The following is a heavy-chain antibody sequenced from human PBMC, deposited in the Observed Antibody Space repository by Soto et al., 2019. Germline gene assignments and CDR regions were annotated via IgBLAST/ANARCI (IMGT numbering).Heavy chain of an antibody. Sequence: EVQLLESGGGLVQPGGSLRLSCAASGFTFSSYAMSWVRQAPGKGLEWVSDITGSGGYTFYADSVTGRFTISRDNSKNTRYLQMSSLRAEDTAVYYCAKERYYDILTGPENYYYHYGMDVWGQGTTVTVAS. CDR3: AKERYYDILTGPENYYYHYGMDV. D-gene: IGHD3-9*01. J-gene: IGHJ6*02. CDR1: GFTFSSYA. CDR2: ITGSGGYT. V-gene: IGHV3-23*01.